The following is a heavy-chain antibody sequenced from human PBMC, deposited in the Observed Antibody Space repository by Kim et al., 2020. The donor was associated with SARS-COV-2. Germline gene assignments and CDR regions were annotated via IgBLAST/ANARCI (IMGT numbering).Heavy chain of an antibody. J-gene: IGHJ4*02. D-gene: IGHD6-19*01. Sequence: NPSLKSRVTISVDTSKNQFSLKLSSVTAADTAVYYCARGARQWLVLPFDYWGQGTLVTVSS. V-gene: IGHV4-59*09. CDR3: ARGARQWLVLPFDY.